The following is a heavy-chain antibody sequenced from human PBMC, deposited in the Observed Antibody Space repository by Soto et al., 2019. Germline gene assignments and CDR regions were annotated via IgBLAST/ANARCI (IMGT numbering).Heavy chain of an antibody. CDR3: ARHRQGGSCYSCGTAMVRNWFDP. CDR2: IWYDGSNK. Sequence: GGSLRLSCAASGFTFSSYGMHWVRQSPGEGLEWVAVIWYDGSNKYYADSVKGRFAISRDNSKNTLYLQMNSLRAEDTAVYYCARHRQGGSCYSCGTAMVRNWFDPWGQGTLVTVSS. D-gene: IGHD2-15*01. J-gene: IGHJ5*02. CDR1: GFTFSSYG. V-gene: IGHV3-33*01.